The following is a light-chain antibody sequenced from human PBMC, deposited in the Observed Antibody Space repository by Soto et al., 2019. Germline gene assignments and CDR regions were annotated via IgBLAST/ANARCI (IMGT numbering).Light chain of an antibody. CDR1: QSVSSN. Sequence: EIVMTQSPATLSVSPGERATLSCRASQSVSSNLAWYQQKPGQAPRLLIYGASTRATGIPARFSGSGSGTEFTLNISSLQYEDFAVYYCQQYNNWPRTFGPGTNVDIK. V-gene: IGKV3-15*01. CDR2: GAS. J-gene: IGKJ3*01. CDR3: QQYNNWPRT.